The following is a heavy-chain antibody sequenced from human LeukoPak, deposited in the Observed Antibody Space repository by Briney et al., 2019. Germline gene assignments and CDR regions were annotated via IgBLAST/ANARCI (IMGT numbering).Heavy chain of an antibody. V-gene: IGHV3-23*01. J-gene: IGHJ4*02. CDR1: GFTFSNSA. CDR3: AKEAVEYFDY. Sequence: GGSLRLSSAASGFTFSNSAMSWVRQAPGKGLEWVSAITGSGGGTYYADSVKGRFTISRDNSKNTLDLQVNSLRAEDTAVYYCAKEAVEYFDYWGQGTLVTVSS. CDR2: ITGSGGGT.